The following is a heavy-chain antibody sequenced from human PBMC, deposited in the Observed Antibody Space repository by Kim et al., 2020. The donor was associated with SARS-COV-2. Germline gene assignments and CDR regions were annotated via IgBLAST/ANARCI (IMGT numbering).Heavy chain of an antibody. CDR1: GYTFTSYY. CDR2: INPSGGST. J-gene: IGHJ6*02. Sequence: ASVKVSCKASGYTFTSYYMHWVRQAPGQGLEWMGIINPSGGSTSYAQKFQGRVTMTRDTSTSTVYMELSSLRSEDTAVYYCARSGPITIFGVVSFYYYGMDVWGQGTTVTVSS. CDR3: ARSGPITIFGVVSFYYYGMDV. V-gene: IGHV1-46*01. D-gene: IGHD3-3*01.